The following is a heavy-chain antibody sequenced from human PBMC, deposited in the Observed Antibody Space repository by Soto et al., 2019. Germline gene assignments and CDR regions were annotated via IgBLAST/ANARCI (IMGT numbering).Heavy chain of an antibody. CDR1: GGSISSSSYY. CDR2: IYYSGST. D-gene: IGHD4-17*01. J-gene: IGHJ4*02. CDR3: ASVPYGDYVHFDY. V-gene: IGHV4-39*01. Sequence: QLQLQESGPGLVKPSETLSLTCTVSGGSISSSSYYWGWIRQPPGKGLEWIGSIYYSGSTYYNPSLKSRVTISVDTSKNQFSLKLSSVTAADTAVYYCASVPYGDYVHFDYWGQGTLVTVSS.